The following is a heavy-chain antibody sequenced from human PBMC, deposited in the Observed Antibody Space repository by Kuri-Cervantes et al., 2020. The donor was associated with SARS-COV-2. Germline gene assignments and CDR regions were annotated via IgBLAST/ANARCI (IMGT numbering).Heavy chain of an antibody. V-gene: IGHV1-69*13. CDR2: IIPIFGTA. D-gene: IGHD2-2*01. J-gene: IGHJ3*02. CDR1: GGTFSSYA. CDR3: AREDIVVVPAYYDDAFDI. Sequence: SVKGSCKASGGTFSSYAISWVRQAPGQGLEWMGGIIPIFGTANYAQKFQGRVTITADESTSTAYMELSSLRSEDTAVYYCAREDIVVVPAYYDDAFDIWGQGTMVTVSS.